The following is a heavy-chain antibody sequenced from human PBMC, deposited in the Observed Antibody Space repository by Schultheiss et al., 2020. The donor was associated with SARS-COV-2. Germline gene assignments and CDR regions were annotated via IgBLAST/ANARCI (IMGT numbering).Heavy chain of an antibody. CDR1: GFTFSSYT. CDR2: IHNSGDTT. CDR3: ARERRSSSSTFDY. V-gene: IGHV3-21*04. D-gene: IGHD6-6*01. J-gene: IGHJ4*02. Sequence: GGSLRLSCAASGFTFSSYTMNWVRQGPGKGLEWVSAIHNSGDTTTYADSVKGRFTISRDNAKNSLYLQMNSLRAEDTAVYYCARERRSSSSTFDYWGQGTLVTVSS.